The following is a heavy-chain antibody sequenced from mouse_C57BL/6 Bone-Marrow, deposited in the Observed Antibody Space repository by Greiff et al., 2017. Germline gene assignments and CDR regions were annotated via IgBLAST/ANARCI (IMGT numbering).Heavy chain of an antibody. CDR1: GYTFTDYY. J-gene: IGHJ1*03. Sequence: EVQLQQSGPVLVKPGASVKMSCKASGYTFTDYYMNWVKQSHGKSLEWIGVINPYNGGTSYNQKFKGKDTLTVDKSSSTAYMELNSLTSEDSAVYYCARGKNWDCWYFDVWGTGTTVTVSS. D-gene: IGHD4-1*01. CDR2: INPYNGGT. CDR3: ARGKNWDCWYFDV. V-gene: IGHV1-19*01.